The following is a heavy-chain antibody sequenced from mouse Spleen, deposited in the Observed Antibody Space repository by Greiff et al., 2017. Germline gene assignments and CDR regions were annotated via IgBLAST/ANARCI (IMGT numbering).Heavy chain of an antibody. J-gene: IGHJ2*01. V-gene: IGHV5-9-3*01. D-gene: IGHD6-1*01. CDR1: GFTFSSYA. CDR2: ISSGGGNT. Sequence: EVQGVESGGGLVKLGGSLKLSCAASGFTFSSYAMSWVRQTPEKRLEWVATISSGGGNTYFPDSVKGRFTISRDNAKNTLYLQMSSLKSEDTAMYYCARHPSYYFDYWGQGTTLTVSS. CDR3: ARHPSYYFDY.